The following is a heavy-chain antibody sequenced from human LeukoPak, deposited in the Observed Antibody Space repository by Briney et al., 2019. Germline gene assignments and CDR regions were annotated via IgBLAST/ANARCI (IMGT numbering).Heavy chain of an antibody. D-gene: IGHD4-11*01. J-gene: IGHJ4*02. Sequence: GASVKVSCTASGYTFTSYYMHWVRQAPGQGLEWMGLINPSGSSTSYAQKFQGRLSLTRDTSISTAYMELSSLRYEDTAVYYCATDYTDYSLDYWGQGTLVTVSS. CDR1: GYTFTSYY. CDR2: INPSGSST. V-gene: IGHV1-46*01. CDR3: ATDYTDYSLDY.